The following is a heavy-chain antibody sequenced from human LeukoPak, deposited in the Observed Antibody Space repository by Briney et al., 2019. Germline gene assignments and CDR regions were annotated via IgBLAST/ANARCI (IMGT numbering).Heavy chain of an antibody. V-gene: IGHV4-59*12. CDR1: GGSISSYY. CDR2: IYYSVST. D-gene: IGHD3-3*01. CDR3: ARVSEYYDFWSGYASINWFDP. Sequence: SETLSLTCTVSGGSISSYYWSWIRQPPGKGLEWIGYIYYSVSTNYNPSLKSRVTISVDTSKNQFSLKLSSVTAADTAVYYCARVSEYYDFWSGYASINWFDPWGQGTLVTVFS. J-gene: IGHJ5*02.